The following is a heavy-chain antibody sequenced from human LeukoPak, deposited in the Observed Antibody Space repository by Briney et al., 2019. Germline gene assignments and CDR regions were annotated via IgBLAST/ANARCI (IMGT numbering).Heavy chain of an antibody. Sequence: PGGSLRLSCAASGFTFSSYGMHWVRQAPGKGLEWVAFIRYDGSNKYYADSVKGRFTISRDNSKNTLYLQMNSLRAEDTAVYYCAKGPPQRELHDYFDYWGQGTLVTVSS. J-gene: IGHJ4*02. CDR2: IRYDGSNK. CDR1: GFTFSSYG. V-gene: IGHV3-30*02. CDR3: AKGPPQRELHDYFDY. D-gene: IGHD1-26*01.